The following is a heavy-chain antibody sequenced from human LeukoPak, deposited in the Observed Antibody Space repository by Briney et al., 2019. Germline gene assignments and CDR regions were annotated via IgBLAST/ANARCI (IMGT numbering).Heavy chain of an antibody. CDR1: GFSINNYG. D-gene: IGHD5-24*01. CDR3: ARDGGGTWLQLYY. J-gene: IGHJ4*02. Sequence: QPGRSLRLSCAASGFSINNYGLHWARQAPGRGLEWVSLAWYDGSKKYYADSVKGRFTISRDNPKNMLYLQMNSLRAEDTAVYYCARDGGGTWLQLYYWSQGTLVTVSS. V-gene: IGHV3-33*01. CDR2: AWYDGSKK.